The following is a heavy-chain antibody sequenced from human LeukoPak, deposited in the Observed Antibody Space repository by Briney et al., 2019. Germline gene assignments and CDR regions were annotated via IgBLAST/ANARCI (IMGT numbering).Heavy chain of an antibody. V-gene: IGHV3-15*01. CDR2: IKSKTDGGTT. CDR3: TTDPRYYDSSGHYYLVEAFDV. J-gene: IGHJ3*01. D-gene: IGHD3-22*01. CDR1: GFTFSSYS. Sequence: GGSLRLSCAASGFTFSSYSMNWVRQAPGKGLEWVGHIKSKTDGGTTDYGAPVNGRFTISRDDSKNTVYLQMNSLTTEDTAVYYCTTDPRYYDSSGHYYLVEAFDVWGQGTKVIVSS.